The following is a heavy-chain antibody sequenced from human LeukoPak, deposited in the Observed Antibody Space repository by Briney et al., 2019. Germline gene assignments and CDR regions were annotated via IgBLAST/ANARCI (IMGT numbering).Heavy chain of an antibody. Sequence: GGSLRLSCAASGFTFSSYAMSWVRQAPGKGLEWVSAISGSGGSTYYADSVKGRFTISRDNSKNTLYLQMNSLRAEDTAVYYCARTFGSGSFWYYYMDVWGNGTTVTVSS. J-gene: IGHJ6*03. CDR1: GFTFSSYA. CDR2: ISGSGGST. CDR3: ARTFGSGSFWYYYMDV. D-gene: IGHD3-10*01. V-gene: IGHV3-23*01.